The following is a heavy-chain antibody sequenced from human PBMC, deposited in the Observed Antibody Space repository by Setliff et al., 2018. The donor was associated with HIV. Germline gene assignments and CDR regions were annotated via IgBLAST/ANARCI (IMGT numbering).Heavy chain of an antibody. CDR1: GGSISGSNYV. J-gene: IGHJ4*02. D-gene: IGHD3-10*02. Sequence: SETLSLTCTVYGGSISGSNYVWGWIRQSPGKGLEWIGSVYYSGSTYHNPSLKSRITISIDTSKDHFSLHLTSVTAADTAIYYCARVDTMLLFFDLWGQGTLVTVSS. V-gene: IGHV4-39*02. CDR2: VYYSGST. CDR3: ARVDTMLLFFDL.